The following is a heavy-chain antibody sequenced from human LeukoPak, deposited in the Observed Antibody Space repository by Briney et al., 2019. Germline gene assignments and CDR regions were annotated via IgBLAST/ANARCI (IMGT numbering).Heavy chain of an antibody. CDR3: AKDHGRDYYGSGRYDY. Sequence: GGSLRLSCAASGLRFSDYYVSWVRQAPGKGLEWVSAISGSGGSTYYADSVKGRFTISRDNSKNTLYLQMNSLRAEDTAVYYCAKDHGRDYYGSGRYDYWGQGTLVTVSS. D-gene: IGHD3-10*01. V-gene: IGHV3-23*01. J-gene: IGHJ4*02. CDR1: GLRFSDYY. CDR2: ISGSGGST.